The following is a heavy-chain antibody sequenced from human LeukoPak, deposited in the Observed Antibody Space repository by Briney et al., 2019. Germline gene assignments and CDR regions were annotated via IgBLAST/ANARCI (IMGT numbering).Heavy chain of an antibody. V-gene: IGHV4-39*01. CDR1: GPSISSSCSY. CDR2: IYYSDTT. Sequence: SETLSLTCTVSGPSISSSCSYSGRLRQPPGSGLEWFGSIYYSDTTYYTPTPKSRVTISVDTSENQFSLKLSSVTAADTAVYYCARLTSLRIQLRGYYFDYWGQGTLVTVSS. J-gene: IGHJ4*02. D-gene: IGHD5-18*01. CDR3: ARLTSLRIQLRGYYFDY.